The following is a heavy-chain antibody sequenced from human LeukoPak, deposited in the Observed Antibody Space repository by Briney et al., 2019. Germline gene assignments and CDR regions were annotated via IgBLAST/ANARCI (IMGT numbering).Heavy chain of an antibody. D-gene: IGHD3-22*01. CDR1: GGSISSGDYY. CDR2: IYYGGST. CDR3: ARVGDYYDSSGYRNHP. Sequence: SQTLSLTCTVSGGSISSGDYYWSWIRQPPGKGLDWVGYIYYGGSTYYNPSLKSRVTISVDTSKNQFSLKLSSVTAADTAVYYCARVGDYYDSSGYRNHPWGQGTLVTVSS. J-gene: IGHJ5*02. V-gene: IGHV4-30-4*08.